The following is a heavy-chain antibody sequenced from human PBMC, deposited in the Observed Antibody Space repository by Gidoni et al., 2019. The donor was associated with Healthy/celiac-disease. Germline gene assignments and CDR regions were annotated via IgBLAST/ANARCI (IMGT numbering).Heavy chain of an antibody. CDR1: GFSLSTIRVG. CDR2: IYWDYDK. Sequence: QITLKESSPTLVKPTQTLTLTCTFSGFSLSTIRVGVGWIRQPPGKDLEWLALIYWDYDKRYSPSPKSRLTITKDTSKNAVVLTMTNMDPVNTATYYCAHTISRRGAVAGLFDYWGQGTLVTVSS. J-gene: IGHJ4*02. D-gene: IGHD6-19*01. CDR3: AHTISRRGAVAGLFDY. V-gene: IGHV2-5*02.